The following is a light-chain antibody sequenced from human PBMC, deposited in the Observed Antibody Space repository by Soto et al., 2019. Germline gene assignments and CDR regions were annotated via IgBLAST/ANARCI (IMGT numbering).Light chain of an antibody. V-gene: IGLV2-18*02. CDR1: ARDVGSYNR. J-gene: IGLJ3*02. CDR3: SAYTARSTLV. CDR2: EVR. Sequence: QSVLTQPPSVSGSPGQSVTISCTGTARDVGSYNRFSWYQQPPGAAPKLMIYEVRNRPSGISSRFSGSRSGNTASLTISGLQSEDEGDYYCSAYTARSTLVFGGGTKVTVL.